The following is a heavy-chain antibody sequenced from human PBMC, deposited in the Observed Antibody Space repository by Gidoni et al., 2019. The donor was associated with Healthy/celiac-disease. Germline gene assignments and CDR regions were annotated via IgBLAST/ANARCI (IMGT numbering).Heavy chain of an antibody. V-gene: IGHV3-9*01. J-gene: IGHJ5*02. CDR2: ISWNSGSI. CDR1: GLPFDDYA. D-gene: IGHD6-13*01. Sequence: DVQLVESGGGLVQPGRSLRLACAASGLPFDDYALHWVRQAPGKGLEGVSGISWNSGSIGYADSVKGRFTISRDNAKNSLYLQMNSLRAEDTALYYCAKGSGWQQLVPGNWFDPWGQGTLVTVSS. CDR3: AKGSGWQQLVPGNWFDP.